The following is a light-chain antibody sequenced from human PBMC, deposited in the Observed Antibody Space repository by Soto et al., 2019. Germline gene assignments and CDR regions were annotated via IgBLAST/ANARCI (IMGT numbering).Light chain of an antibody. Sequence: QYVLAQQPSVSGAPGQRVTISCTGSSSNIGAGYDVHWYQQLPGTAPKLLIYGNSRRPSGVPDRFSGSKSGTSASLAITGLQAEDEADYYCQSYDTSLSAYVFGTGTKVTVL. J-gene: IGLJ1*01. V-gene: IGLV1-40*01. CDR1: SSNIGAGYD. CDR2: GNS. CDR3: QSYDTSLSAYV.